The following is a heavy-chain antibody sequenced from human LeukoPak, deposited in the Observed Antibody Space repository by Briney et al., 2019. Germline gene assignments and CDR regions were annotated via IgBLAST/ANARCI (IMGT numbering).Heavy chain of an antibody. CDR3: ARGPGQLTSECFDS. V-gene: IGHV4-4*07. Sequence: PSETLSLTCTVSGGSISNSYWSWIRQPAGKGLEWIGRIYPTDITTYNPSLKSRVTLSVDMSKNQFSLKVNSVTAADAAVYYCARGPGQLTSECFDSWGQGILVTVSS. CDR1: GGSISNSY. J-gene: IGHJ5*01. D-gene: IGHD6-13*01. CDR2: IYPTDIT.